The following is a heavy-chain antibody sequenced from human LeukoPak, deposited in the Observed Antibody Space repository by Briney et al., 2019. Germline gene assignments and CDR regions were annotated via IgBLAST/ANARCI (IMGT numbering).Heavy chain of an antibody. CDR3: AREKGQWLVPAAPDAFDI. CDR1: GGTFSSYA. CDR2: ISAYNGNT. D-gene: IGHD6-19*01. V-gene: IGHV1-18*01. J-gene: IGHJ3*02. Sequence: ASVKVSCKASGGTFSSYAISWVRQAPGQGLEWMGWISAYNGNTNYAQKLQGRVTMTTDTSTSTAYMELRSLRSDDTAVYYCAREKGQWLVPAAPDAFDIWGQGTMVTVSS.